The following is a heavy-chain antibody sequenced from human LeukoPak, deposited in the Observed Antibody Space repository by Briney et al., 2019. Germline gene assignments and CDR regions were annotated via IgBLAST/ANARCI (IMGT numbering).Heavy chain of an antibody. Sequence: GGSLRLSCAVSGITLSNYGMSWVRQAPGKGLEWVAGLSGSGGGTNYADSVKGRFTISRDNAKNTLYLQMNSLRAEDTAVYYCAKIIAAHKGYYYYGMDVWGQGTTVTVSS. CDR3: AKIIAAHKGYYYYGMDV. CDR1: GITLSNYG. CDR2: LSGSGGGT. V-gene: IGHV3-23*01. J-gene: IGHJ6*02. D-gene: IGHD6-13*01.